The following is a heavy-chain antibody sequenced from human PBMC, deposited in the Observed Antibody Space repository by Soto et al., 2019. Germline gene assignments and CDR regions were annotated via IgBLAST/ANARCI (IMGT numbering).Heavy chain of an antibody. Sequence: EVRLVASGGGLVKPGGSLRLSCAASGFSFSYAWMSWVRQAPGKGLEWVGRVKSKTDGGTTDYAAPVKGRFTISRDDSKTTIYLQMNSLKTEDTAVYYCTTDCSGGSCYPGAHYYYYGMDVWGPGTTVTVSS. J-gene: IGHJ6*02. CDR2: VKSKTDGGTT. CDR3: TTDCSGGSCYPGAHYYYYGMDV. CDR1: GFSFSYAW. D-gene: IGHD2-15*01. V-gene: IGHV3-15*01.